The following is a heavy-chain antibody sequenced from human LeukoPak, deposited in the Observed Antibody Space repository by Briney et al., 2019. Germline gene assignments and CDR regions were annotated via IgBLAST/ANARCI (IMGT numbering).Heavy chain of an antibody. V-gene: IGHV4-39*01. Sequence: SETLSLTCSVSGGSITRSNYYWGWIRQPPGKGLEWIGNIYHTGNTNYNPSLKSRVTISVDTSKNQFSLKLTSVTASDTAVYYCAIHVGCNSIRCPFEGFDLWGQGTTVTVSS. CDR1: GGSITRSNYY. CDR2: IYHTGNT. J-gene: IGHJ3*01. CDR3: AIHVGCNSIRCPFEGFDL. D-gene: IGHD2/OR15-2a*01.